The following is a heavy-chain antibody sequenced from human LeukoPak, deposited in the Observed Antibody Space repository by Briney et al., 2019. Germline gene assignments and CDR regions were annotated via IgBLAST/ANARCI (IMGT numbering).Heavy chain of an antibody. CDR1: GFTFSNYG. J-gene: IGHJ4*02. CDR2: IWYDGYNK. D-gene: IGHD3-22*01. CDR3: ARGDYYDRGGYHVPPNY. V-gene: IGHV3-33*01. Sequence: GGSLRLSCAASGFTFSNYGMHWVRQAPGKGLEWVAVIWYDGYNKYYADSVKGRFTVSRDNSKNTLYLQMNSLRAEDTAVYYCARGDYYDRGGYHVPPNYWGQGTLVTVSS.